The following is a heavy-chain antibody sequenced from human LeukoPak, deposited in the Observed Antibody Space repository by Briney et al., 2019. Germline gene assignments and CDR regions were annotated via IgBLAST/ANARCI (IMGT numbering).Heavy chain of an antibody. CDR3: ARDQGDYYDSSGYVDY. J-gene: IGHJ4*02. CDR1: GFTFSSYS. Sequence: GGSLRLSCAASGFTFSSYSKNWVRQAPGKGLEWVSSISSSSSYTYYADSVKGRFTISRDNAKNSLYLQMNSLRAEDTAVYYCARDQGDYYDSSGYVDYWGQGTLVTVSS. D-gene: IGHD3-22*01. CDR2: ISSSSSYT. V-gene: IGHV3-21*01.